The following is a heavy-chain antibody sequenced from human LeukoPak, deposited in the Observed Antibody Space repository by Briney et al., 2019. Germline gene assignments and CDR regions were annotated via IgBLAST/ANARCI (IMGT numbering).Heavy chain of an antibody. Sequence: SQTLSLTCTVSGGSISSGDYYWSWIRQPPGKGLEWIGYIYYSGSTYYNPSLKSRVTMSVDTSKNQFSLKLSSVTAADTAVYYCAREVRAAAGTTYYYYYGMDVWGQGTTVTVSS. CDR1: GGSISSGDYY. D-gene: IGHD6-13*01. J-gene: IGHJ6*02. CDR3: AREVRAAAGTTYYYYYGMDV. CDR2: IYYSGST. V-gene: IGHV4-30-4*01.